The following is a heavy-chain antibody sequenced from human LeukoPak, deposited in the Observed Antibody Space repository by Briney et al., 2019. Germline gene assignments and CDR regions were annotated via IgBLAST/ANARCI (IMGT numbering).Heavy chain of an antibody. CDR1: GFTFSSYA. D-gene: IGHD3-10*01. CDR3: AKEVAITMVRGVPFDY. J-gene: IGHJ4*02. Sequence: GGSLRLSCAASGFTFSSYAMSWVRQAPGKGLEWVSAISGSGGSTYYADSVKGRFTISRDNSKNTLYLQMNSLRAEDTAVYYCAKEVAITMVRGVPFDYWGQGTLVTVSS. V-gene: IGHV3-23*01. CDR2: ISGSGGST.